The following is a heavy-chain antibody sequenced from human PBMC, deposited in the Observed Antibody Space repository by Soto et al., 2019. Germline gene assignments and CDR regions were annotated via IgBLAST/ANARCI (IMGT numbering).Heavy chain of an antibody. D-gene: IGHD3-22*01. CDR1: GGSISSYY. V-gene: IGHV4-59*01. CDR2: IYYSGST. J-gene: IGHJ3*02. CDR3: ARMTDYYDSSGLLGEAFDI. Sequence: SETLSLTCTVSGGSISSYYWSWIRQPPGKGLEWIGYIYYSGSTYYNPSLKSRVTISVDTSKNQFSLKLSSVTAADTAVYYCARMTDYYDSSGLLGEAFDIWGQGTMVTVSS.